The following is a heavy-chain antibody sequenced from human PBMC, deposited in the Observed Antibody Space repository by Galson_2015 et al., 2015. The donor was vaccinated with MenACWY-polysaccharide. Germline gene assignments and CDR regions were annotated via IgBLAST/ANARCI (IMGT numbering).Heavy chain of an antibody. CDR2: MNPNSGNI. V-gene: IGHV1-8*01. CDR3: ARAGYKASDY. J-gene: IGHJ4*02. CDR1: GYTFTSYD. D-gene: IGHD5-18*01. Sequence: SVKVSCKASGYTFTSYDINWVRQAPGQGLEWMGWMNPNSGNIGYAQKFLGKFTMTRDTSIGTAYMELNDLRPGHTAVYYCARAGYKASDYWGQGTLVTVSS.